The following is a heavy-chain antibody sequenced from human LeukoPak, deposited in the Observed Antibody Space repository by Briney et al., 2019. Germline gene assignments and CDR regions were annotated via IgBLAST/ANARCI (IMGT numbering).Heavy chain of an antibody. V-gene: IGHV3-30-3*01. Sequence: GGSLRLSCAASGFTFSRYEMHWVRQAPGKGLEWVTLISNDGSNKYYADSVKGRFTISRDNSKNTLSLQMNSLRVEDTAVYYCATLFLARAPPDYWGQGTLVTVSS. CDR2: ISNDGSNK. CDR1: GFTFSRYE. J-gene: IGHJ4*02. CDR3: ATLFLARAPPDY. D-gene: IGHD2-21*01.